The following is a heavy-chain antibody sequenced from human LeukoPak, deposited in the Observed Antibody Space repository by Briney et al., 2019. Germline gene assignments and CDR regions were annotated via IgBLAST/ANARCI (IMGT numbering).Heavy chain of an antibody. Sequence: SETLSLTCTVSGYSINSGYYWGWIRQPPGKGLEWIGTISHSGSTYNNPSLKSRITISVDPSKNQFSLRLSSVTAADTAVYYCARTSHHSSSYAPFDFWGQGTLVTVSS. J-gene: IGHJ4*02. D-gene: IGHD3-22*01. CDR2: ISHSGST. CDR3: ARTSHHSSSYAPFDF. CDR1: GYSINSGYY. V-gene: IGHV4-38-2*02.